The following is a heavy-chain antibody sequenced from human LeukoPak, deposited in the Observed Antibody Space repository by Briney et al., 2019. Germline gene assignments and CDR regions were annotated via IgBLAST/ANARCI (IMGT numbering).Heavy chain of an antibody. J-gene: IGHJ4*02. D-gene: IGHD4-17*01. CDR3: ARGGDYTGDY. CDR1: GFTFSSYS. Sequence: GGSLRLSCAASGFTFSSYSMNWVRQAPGRGLEWVSYISSSSTIYYADSVKGRFTISRDNAKNSLYLQMNSLRAEDTAVYYCARGGDYTGDYWGQGTLVTVSS. V-gene: IGHV3-48*01. CDR2: ISSSSTI.